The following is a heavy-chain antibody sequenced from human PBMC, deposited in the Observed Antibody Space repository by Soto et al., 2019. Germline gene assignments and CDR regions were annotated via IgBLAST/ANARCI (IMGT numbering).Heavy chain of an antibody. V-gene: IGHV1-18*01. CDR1: GYTFTSYA. Sequence: GASLKVSCKASGYTFTSYAMHWVRQAPGQRLEWMGWISPYSGNTHYASKVQGRLTMTTDTSTSTAYMDLGSLTSDDTAVYYCAMVDNYVTPTPQDVWGQGITVTVSS. CDR2: ISPYSGNT. D-gene: IGHD3-16*01. J-gene: IGHJ6*02. CDR3: AMVDNYVTPTPQDV.